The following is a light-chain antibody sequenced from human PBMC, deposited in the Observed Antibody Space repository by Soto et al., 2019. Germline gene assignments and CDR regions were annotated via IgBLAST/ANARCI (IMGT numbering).Light chain of an antibody. V-gene: IGLV1-44*01. CDR2: NDN. J-gene: IGLJ3*02. Sequence: QSVLTQPPSASGTPGQRVTISCSGSSSNVGSKAVNWYQQLPGSAPNILIYNDNQRPSGVPDRFSGSKSGTSASLTISGLQSEDESDYYCGTWDDSLNGWVFGGGTKLTV. CDR3: GTWDDSLNGWV. CDR1: SSNVGSKA.